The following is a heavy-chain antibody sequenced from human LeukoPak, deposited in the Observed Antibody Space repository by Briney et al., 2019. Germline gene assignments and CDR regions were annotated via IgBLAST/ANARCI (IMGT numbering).Heavy chain of an antibody. CDR3: AKGKQWLVQRALLN. CDR2: ISGSGGST. Sequence: SGGSLRLSCAASGFTFSSYAMSWVRQAPGKGMESLSAISGSGGSTYYADSVKGRFTISRDNSKNTLYLQMNSVRAEYTAVYYCAKGKQWLVQRALLNWGQGTLVTVSS. D-gene: IGHD6-19*01. J-gene: IGHJ4*02. V-gene: IGHV3-23*01. CDR1: GFTFSSYA.